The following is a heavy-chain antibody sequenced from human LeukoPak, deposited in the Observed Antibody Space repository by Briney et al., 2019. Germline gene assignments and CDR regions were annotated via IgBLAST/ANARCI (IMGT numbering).Heavy chain of an antibody. J-gene: IGHJ4*02. CDR1: GYTFTTYW. CDR3: AITDTVTSVFDY. D-gene: IGHD4-11*01. V-gene: IGHV5-51*01. Sequence: GESLKISCKGSGYTFTTYWIGWVRQMPGKGLEWMGVIYPGDSDTRYSPSFQGQVTISVDKSISTASLQWSSLKASDTAMYYCAITDTVTSVFDYWGQGTLVTVSS. CDR2: IYPGDSDT.